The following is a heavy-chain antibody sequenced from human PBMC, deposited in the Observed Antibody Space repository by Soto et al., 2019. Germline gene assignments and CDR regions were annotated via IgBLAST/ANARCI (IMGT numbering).Heavy chain of an antibody. CDR2: IIPIFGTA. CDR1: GGTFSSYA. J-gene: IGHJ6*02. V-gene: IGHV1-69*13. Sequence: SVKVSCKASGGTFSSYAISWVRQAPGQGLEWMGGIIPIFGTANYAQKFQGRVTITADESTSTAYMELSSLRSEDTAVYYCAKGVVPAGQLWCCNGGSCYYGMDVWGQGTTVTVSS. D-gene: IGHD2-2*01. CDR3: AKGVVPAGQLWCCNGGSCYYGMDV.